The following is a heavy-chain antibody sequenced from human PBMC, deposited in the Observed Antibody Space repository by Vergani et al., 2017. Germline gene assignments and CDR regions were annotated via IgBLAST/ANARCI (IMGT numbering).Heavy chain of an antibody. CDR2: IIPIFGTA. CDR3: GAGYYGSGSNVSFIYYYYYYMDV. CDR1: GGTFSSYA. V-gene: IGHV1-69*01. J-gene: IGHJ6*03. Sequence: QVQLVQSGAEVKKPGSSVKVSCKASGGTFSSYAISWVRQAPGQGLEWMGGIIPIFGTANYAQKFQGRVTITADESTSTAYMELSSLRSEDTAVYYCGAGYYGSGSNVSFIYYYYYYMDVWGKGTTVTVSS. D-gene: IGHD3-10*01.